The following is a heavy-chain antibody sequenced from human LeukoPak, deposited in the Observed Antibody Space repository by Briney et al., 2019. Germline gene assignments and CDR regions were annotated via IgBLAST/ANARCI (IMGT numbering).Heavy chain of an antibody. CDR1: GFAFSSYA. V-gene: IGHV3-30-3*01. Sequence: EGSLRLSCAASGFAFSSYAMHWVRQAPGKGLEWVAVISYDESNKYDADSVKGRFTIFRDNSKNTLYLQMNNLRAEDTAVYYCARGPDTMDVWGQGTTVTVSS. J-gene: IGHJ6*02. CDR3: ARGPDTMDV. CDR2: ISYDESNK.